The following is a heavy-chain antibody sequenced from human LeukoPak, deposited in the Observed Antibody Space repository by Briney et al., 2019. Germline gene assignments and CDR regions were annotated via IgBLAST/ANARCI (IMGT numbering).Heavy chain of an antibody. CDR1: GFTFSTYA. D-gene: IGHD5-24*01. J-gene: IGHJ3*02. CDR2: ISRSGDTT. V-gene: IGHV3-23*01. Sequence: GGCLRLSCAASGFTFSTYAMSWVRQAPGKGLEWVSTISRSGDTTNYADSVRGRFTISRDSSKNTLYLQMNGLRVEDTAVYYCAKARHGYNFAFDIWGQGTLVTVSS. CDR3: AKARHGYNFAFDI.